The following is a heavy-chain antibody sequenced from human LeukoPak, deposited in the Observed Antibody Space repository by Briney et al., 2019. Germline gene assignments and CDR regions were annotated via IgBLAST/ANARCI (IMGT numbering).Heavy chain of an antibody. CDR1: GFIFYNYA. D-gene: IGHD3-16*02. CDR2: ISGSGGST. Sequence: PGGSLRLSCATSGFIFYNYAMNWVRKGPGKGLEWVSGISGSGGSTYYAVSVRGRFTISRDNSKNTLYLQINSLRAEDTAVYYCTKVDRRELGPYYFDYWGQGTLVTVSS. CDR3: TKVDRRELGPYYFDY. J-gene: IGHJ4*02. V-gene: IGHV3-23*01.